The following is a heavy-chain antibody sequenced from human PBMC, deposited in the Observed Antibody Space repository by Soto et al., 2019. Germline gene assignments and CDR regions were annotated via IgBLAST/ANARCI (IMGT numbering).Heavy chain of an antibody. Sequence: SVKVSCKASGGTFSSYAISWVRQAPGQGLEWMGGIIPIFGTANYAQKFQGRVTITADESTSTAYMELSSLRSEDTAVYYCARDTYQLLSPSYYYYYGMDVWGQGTAVTVSS. V-gene: IGHV1-69*13. CDR3: ARDTYQLLSPSYYYYYGMDV. D-gene: IGHD2-2*01. J-gene: IGHJ6*02. CDR1: GGTFSSYA. CDR2: IIPIFGTA.